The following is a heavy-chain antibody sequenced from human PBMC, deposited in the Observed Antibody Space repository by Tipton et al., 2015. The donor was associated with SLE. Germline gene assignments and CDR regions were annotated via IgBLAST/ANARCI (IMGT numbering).Heavy chain of an antibody. J-gene: IGHJ5*02. CDR1: GDSLGSSSNY. CDR3: ARLADGNRNWFDP. D-gene: IGHD6-13*01. V-gene: IGHV4-39*07. Sequence: TLSLTCTVSGDSLGSSSNYWGWIRPPPGKGLVGIGSIYYSRSTYYNPSLKSRVIISVDTSTNQFSLKVKSVTAADTAVYYCARLADGNRNWFDPWGQGTLVTVSS. CDR2: IYYSRST.